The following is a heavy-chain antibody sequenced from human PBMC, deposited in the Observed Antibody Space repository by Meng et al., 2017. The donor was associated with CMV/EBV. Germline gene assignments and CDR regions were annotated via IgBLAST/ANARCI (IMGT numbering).Heavy chain of an antibody. V-gene: IGHV1-46*01. J-gene: IGHJ4*02. CDR2: INPSGGST. D-gene: IGHD6-13*01. CDR1: GYTFTSYY. CDR3: ALAEYSSSLFDY. Sequence: QVQLEQSGGEVKQPGASVQVSCNASGYTFTSYYMHWVRQAPGQGLEWMGIINPSGGSTSYAQKFQGRVTMTRDTSTSTVYMELSSLRSEDTAVYYCALAEYSSSLFDYWGQGTLVTVSS.